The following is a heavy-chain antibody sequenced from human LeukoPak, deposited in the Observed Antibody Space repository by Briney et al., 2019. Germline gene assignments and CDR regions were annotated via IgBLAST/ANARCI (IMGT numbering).Heavy chain of an antibody. CDR1: GGTFSSYA. J-gene: IGHJ6*04. Sequence: SAKVSCKASGGTFSSYAISWVRQAPGQGLEWMGEIIPIFGTANYAQKFQGRVTITADKSTSTAYMELSSLRSEDTAVYYCARAGYDILTGALYGMDVWGKGTTVTVSS. CDR3: ARAGYDILTGALYGMDV. D-gene: IGHD3-9*01. CDR2: IIPIFGTA. V-gene: IGHV1-69*06.